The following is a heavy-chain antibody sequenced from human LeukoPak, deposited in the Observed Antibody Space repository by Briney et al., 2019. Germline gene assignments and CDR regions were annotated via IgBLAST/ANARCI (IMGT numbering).Heavy chain of an antibody. D-gene: IGHD5-24*01. J-gene: IGHJ4*02. Sequence: PSETLSLTCTVSGGSISSYYWSWLRQPPGKGLEWIGYIYYSGSTNYNPSLKSRVTISVDTSKNQFSLKLSSVTAADTAVYYCARDHDGGLDYWGQGTLVTVSS. CDR3: ARDHDGGLDY. CDR2: IYYSGST. CDR1: GGSISSYY. V-gene: IGHV4-59*01.